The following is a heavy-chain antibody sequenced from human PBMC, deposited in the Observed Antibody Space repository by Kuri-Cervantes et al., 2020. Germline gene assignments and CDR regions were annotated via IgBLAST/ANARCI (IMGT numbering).Heavy chain of an antibody. Sequence: LSLTCTVSGGSISSGGYYWSWIRQHPGKGLEWVAVISYDGSNKYYADSVKGRFTISRDNSKNTLYLQMNSLRAEDTAVYYCARDPVVPAANNYYYYGMDVWGQGTTVTVSS. D-gene: IGHD2-2*01. V-gene: IGHV3-30*03. J-gene: IGHJ6*02. CDR1: GGSISSGGYY. CDR2: ISYDGSNK. CDR3: ARDPVVPAANNYYYYGMDV.